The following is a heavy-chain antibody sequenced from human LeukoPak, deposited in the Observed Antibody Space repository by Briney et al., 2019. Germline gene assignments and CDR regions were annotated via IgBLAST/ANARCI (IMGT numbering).Heavy chain of an antibody. D-gene: IGHD4-17*01. Sequence: SVKVSCKASGGTFSSYAISWVRQAPGQGLEWMGGIIPIFGTAYYAQRFQGRVTITADKSTSTAYMELSSLRSEDTAVYYCARHGDSDAFDIWGQGTMVTVSS. J-gene: IGHJ3*02. CDR2: IIPIFGTA. V-gene: IGHV1-69*06. CDR3: ARHGDSDAFDI. CDR1: GGTFSSYA.